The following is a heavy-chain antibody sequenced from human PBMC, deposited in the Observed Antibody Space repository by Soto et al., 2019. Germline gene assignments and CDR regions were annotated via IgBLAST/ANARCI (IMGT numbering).Heavy chain of an antibody. CDR2: IYYSGST. Sequence: PSETLSLTCTVSGGSISSSSYYWGWIRQPPGKGLEWIGSIYYSGSTYYNPSLKGRVTISVDTSKNQFSLKLSSVTAADTAVYYCASGNYYDSSGYYYEMFDYWGQGTLVTVSS. CDR1: GGSISSSSYY. J-gene: IGHJ4*02. CDR3: ASGNYYDSSGYYYEMFDY. D-gene: IGHD3-22*01. V-gene: IGHV4-39*01.